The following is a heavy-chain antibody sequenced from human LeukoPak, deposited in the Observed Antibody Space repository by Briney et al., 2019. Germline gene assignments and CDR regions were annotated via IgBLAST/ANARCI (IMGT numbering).Heavy chain of an antibody. D-gene: IGHD1-26*01. CDR3: ARVHKGAGHYYYYYMDV. CDR1: GGSISSSSYY. J-gene: IGHJ6*03. CDR2: IYYSGST. V-gene: IGHV4-39*07. Sequence: SETLSLTCTVSGGSISSSSYYWGWIRQPPGKGLEWIGSIYYSGSTYYNPSLKSRVTISVDTSKNQFSLKLSSVTAADTAVYYCARVHKGAGHYYYYYMDVWGKGTTVTVSS.